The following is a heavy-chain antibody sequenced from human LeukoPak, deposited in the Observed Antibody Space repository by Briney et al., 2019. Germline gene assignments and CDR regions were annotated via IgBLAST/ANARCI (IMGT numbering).Heavy chain of an antibody. D-gene: IGHD5-18*01. Sequence: SETLFLTCTVSGDSISDYYWRWIRQPPGKGLEWIGYIYYTGSTKYNPSLKRRVIILVDTSKIHFSLKLNSVTAADTAVYYCARDRGYSYGYSFDMWGQGTMVTVSS. V-gene: IGHV4-59*01. CDR3: ARDRGYSYGYSFDM. CDR1: GDSISDYY. J-gene: IGHJ3*02. CDR2: IYYTGST.